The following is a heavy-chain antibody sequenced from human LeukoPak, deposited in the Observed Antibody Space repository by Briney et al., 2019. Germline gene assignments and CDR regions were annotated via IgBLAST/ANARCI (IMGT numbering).Heavy chain of an antibody. D-gene: IGHD6-13*01. Sequence: PGGSLRLSCAASGFTFSSYAMSWVRQAPGKGLEWVSAISGSGGSTYYADSVKGRFTISRDNSKNTLYLQMNSLRAEDTAVYYCAKERPLYSSHQSRSNWFDPWRQGTLVTVSS. CDR3: AKERPLYSSHQSRSNWFDP. CDR1: GFTFSSYA. CDR2: ISGSGGST. J-gene: IGHJ5*02. V-gene: IGHV3-23*01.